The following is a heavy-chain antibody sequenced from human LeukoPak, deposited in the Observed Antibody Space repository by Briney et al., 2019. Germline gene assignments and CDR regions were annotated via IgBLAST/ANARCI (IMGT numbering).Heavy chain of an antibody. CDR2: IKSKTDGGTT. V-gene: IGHV3-15*01. J-gene: IGHJ4*02. CDR3: TTDYYYDILTGYYTPLDYFDY. D-gene: IGHD3-9*01. Sequence: GGSLRLSCAASGFTFRNAWMSWVRQAPGKGLEWVGRIKSKTDGGTTDYAAPVKGRFTISRDGSKNTLYLQMNSLKTEDTAVYYCTTDYYYDILTGYYTPLDYFDYWGQGTLVTVSS. CDR1: GFTFRNAW.